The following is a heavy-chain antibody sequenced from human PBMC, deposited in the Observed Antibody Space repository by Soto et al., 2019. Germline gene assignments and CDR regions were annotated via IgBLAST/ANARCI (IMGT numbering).Heavy chain of an antibody. Sequence: PSETLSLTCTVSGGSISSSSYYWCWIRQPPGKGLEWIGSIYYSGSTYYNPSLKSRVTISVDTSKNQFSLKLSSVTAADTAVYYCARHRGGSYPTETFDYWGQGTLVIVSS. J-gene: IGHJ4*02. CDR2: IYYSGST. D-gene: IGHD1-26*01. V-gene: IGHV4-39*01. CDR3: ARHRGGSYPTETFDY. CDR1: GGSISSSSYY.